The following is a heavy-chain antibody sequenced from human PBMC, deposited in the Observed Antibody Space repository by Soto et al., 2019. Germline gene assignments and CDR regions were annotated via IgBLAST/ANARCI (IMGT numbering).Heavy chain of an antibody. J-gene: IGHJ4*02. V-gene: IGHV3-30*18. Sequence: GGSLRLSCAASGFTFSGHGMHWVRQTPGKGLEWVALITSDGSNKFYADSVKGRFTISRDNSKNTLYLQMNSLRAEDTAVYYCAKRGFCSGGRCYSFHFDYWGQGALVTV. D-gene: IGHD2-15*01. CDR3: AKRGFCSGGRCYSFHFDY. CDR2: ITSDGSNK. CDR1: GFTFSGHG.